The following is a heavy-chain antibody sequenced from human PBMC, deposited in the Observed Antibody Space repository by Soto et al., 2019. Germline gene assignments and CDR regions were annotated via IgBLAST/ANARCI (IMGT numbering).Heavy chain of an antibody. CDR3: AKDRYGDYGGIDY. D-gene: IGHD4-17*01. Sequence: SETLSLTCTVSGGSISSYYWSWIRQPPGKGLEWIGYIYHSGSTNYNPSLKSRVTISVDRSKNQFSLKLSSVTAEDTAVYYCAKDRYGDYGGIDYWGQGTMVTVSS. J-gene: IGHJ4*02. CDR2: IYHSGST. CDR1: GGSISSYY. V-gene: IGHV4-59*12.